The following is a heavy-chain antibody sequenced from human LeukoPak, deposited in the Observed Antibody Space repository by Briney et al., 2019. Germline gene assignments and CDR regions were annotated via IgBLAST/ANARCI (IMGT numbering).Heavy chain of an antibody. CDR2: ISSSSSYI. J-gene: IGHJ6*02. CDR1: GFTFSSYS. D-gene: IGHD3-10*01. V-gene: IGHV3-21*01. Sequence: GGSLRLSCAASGFTFSSYSMNWVRQAPGKGLEWVSSISSSSSYIYYADSVKGRSTISRDNAKNSLYLQMNSLRAEDTAVYYCARRRPGGFSGMDVWGQGTTVTVSS. CDR3: ARRRPGGFSGMDV.